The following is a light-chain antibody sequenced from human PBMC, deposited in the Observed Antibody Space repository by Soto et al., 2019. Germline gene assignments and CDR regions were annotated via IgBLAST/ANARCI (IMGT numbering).Light chain of an antibody. CDR1: SSDVGGYNY. J-gene: IGLJ3*02. CDR2: EVN. CDR3: AVWDDSLRGRV. V-gene: IGLV2-8*01. Sequence: QSALTQPPSASGSPGQSVTISCTGTSSDVGGYNYVSWYQQHPGKAPKLVIFEVNKRPSGVPDRFSGSKSGNTASLTVSGLQADDEADYYCAVWDDSLRGRVFGGGTKLTVL.